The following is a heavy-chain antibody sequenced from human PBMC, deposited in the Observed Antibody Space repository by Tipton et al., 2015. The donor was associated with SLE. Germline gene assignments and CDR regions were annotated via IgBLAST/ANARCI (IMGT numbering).Heavy chain of an antibody. CDR2: IYYSGST. V-gene: IGHV4-59*12. CDR1: GGSISSYY. CDR3: ASSSGY. Sequence: TLSLTCSVSGGSISSYYWSWIRQPPGKGLDWIGYIYYSGSTYYNPSLKSRVTISVDTSKNQFSLKLSSVTAADTAVYYCASSSGYWGQGTLVTVSS. J-gene: IGHJ4*02. D-gene: IGHD6-19*01.